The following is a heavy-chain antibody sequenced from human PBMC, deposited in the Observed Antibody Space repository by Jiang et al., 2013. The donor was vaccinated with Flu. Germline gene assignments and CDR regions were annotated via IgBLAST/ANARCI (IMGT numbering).Heavy chain of an antibody. J-gene: IGHJ4*02. CDR1: GASITRGGYY. CDR2: IYSSGNT. Sequence: PGLVKPSQTLSLTCTVSGASITRGGYYWSWIRHHPEKGLEWIAYIYSSGNTDYHPSLKSVVSISIDTSKNQFSLKLSSVSAADTAIYYCARGSLLAFDYWGQGTLVTVSS. CDR3: ARGSLLAFDY. D-gene: IGHD2-15*01. V-gene: IGHV4-31*01.